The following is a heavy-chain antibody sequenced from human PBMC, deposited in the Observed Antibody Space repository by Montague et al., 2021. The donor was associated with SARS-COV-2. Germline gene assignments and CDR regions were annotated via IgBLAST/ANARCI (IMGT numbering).Heavy chain of an antibody. CDR1: GGSISSSSYY. V-gene: IGHV4-39*07. D-gene: IGHD3-16*01. CDR2: IFYSGST. Sequence: SETLSLTCTVSGGSISSSSYYWGWIRQPPGKGLEWIGNIFYSGSTFYNPSLKSRVTISVDTSKNQFSLKLSSVTAADTAVYYCARDGGTVITCPGVGYLRGGVNWFDPWGQGTLVTVSS. CDR3: ARDGGTVITCPGVGYLRGGVNWFDP. J-gene: IGHJ5*02.